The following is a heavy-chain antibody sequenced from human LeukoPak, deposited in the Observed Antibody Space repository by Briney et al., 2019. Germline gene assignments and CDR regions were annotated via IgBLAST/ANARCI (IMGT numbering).Heavy chain of an antibody. CDR3: ARHGVRGVIEGGAGY. Sequence: GESLKISCKGSGYSFTSYWIGWVRQMPGKGLEWMGIIYPGDSDTRYSPSFQGQVTISADKSISTAYLQWSSLKASDTAMYYCARHGVRGVIEGGAGYWGQGTLVTVSS. V-gene: IGHV5-51*01. J-gene: IGHJ4*02. CDR2: IYPGDSDT. D-gene: IGHD3-10*02. CDR1: GYSFTSYW.